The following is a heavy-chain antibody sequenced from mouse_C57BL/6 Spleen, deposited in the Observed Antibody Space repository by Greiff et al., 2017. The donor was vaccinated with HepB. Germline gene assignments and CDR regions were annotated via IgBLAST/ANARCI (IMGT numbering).Heavy chain of an antibody. CDR2: INPSNGGT. D-gene: IGHD1-1*01. CDR1: GYTFTSYW. J-gene: IGHJ2*01. Sequence: QVQLQQSGTELVKPGASVKLSCKASGYTFTSYWMHWVKQRPGQGLEWIGNINPSNGGTNYNEKFKSKATLTVDKSSSTAYMQLSSLTSEDSAGYYCARGDYGSYFDYWGQGTTLTVSS. CDR3: ARGDYGSYFDY. V-gene: IGHV1-53*01.